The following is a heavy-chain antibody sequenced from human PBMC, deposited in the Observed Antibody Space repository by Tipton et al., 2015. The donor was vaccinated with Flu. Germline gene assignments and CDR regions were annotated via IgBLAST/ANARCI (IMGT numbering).Heavy chain of an antibody. CDR1: DDSITFYY. Sequence: TLSLTCTVSDDSITFYYWSWVRQPPGKGLEWIGYIYSSGSTNYNPSLRGRVTRSVDTSKNQLSLRLSSVTAADTAVYYCARARAPYYYYAMDVWGQGTTVTVSS. CDR3: ARARAPYYYYAMDV. CDR2: IYSSGST. D-gene: IGHD3-10*01. V-gene: IGHV4-59*01. J-gene: IGHJ6*02.